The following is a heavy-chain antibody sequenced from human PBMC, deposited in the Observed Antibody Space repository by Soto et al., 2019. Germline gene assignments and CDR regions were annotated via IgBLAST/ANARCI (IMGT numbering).Heavy chain of an antibody. D-gene: IGHD3-9*01. CDR2: ISAYNGNT. Sequence: QVQLVQSGAEVKKPGASVKVSCKASGYTFSSYGVSWVRQAPGHGLEWMGWISAYNGNTNYVQKLQGRVTMPTDTSTDTAYMELRSLRSDDTAVYYCARSDILTGWLDYWGQGTLVTVSS. CDR1: GYTFSSYG. CDR3: ARSDILTGWLDY. V-gene: IGHV1-18*01. J-gene: IGHJ4*02.